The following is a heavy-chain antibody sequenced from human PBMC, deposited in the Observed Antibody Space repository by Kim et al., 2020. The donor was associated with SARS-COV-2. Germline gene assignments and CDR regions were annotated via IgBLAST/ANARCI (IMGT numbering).Heavy chain of an antibody. D-gene: IGHD3-22*01. CDR3: TTEKGDYYDSSGYHY. Sequence: GGSLRLSCAASGFTFSNAWMSWVRQAPGKGLEWVGRIKSKTDGGTTDYAAPVKGRFTISRDDSKNTLYLQMNSLKTEDTAVYYCTTEKGDYYDSSGYHYWGQGTLVTVSS. V-gene: IGHV3-15*01. CDR2: IKSKTDGGTT. CDR1: GFTFSNAW. J-gene: IGHJ4*02.